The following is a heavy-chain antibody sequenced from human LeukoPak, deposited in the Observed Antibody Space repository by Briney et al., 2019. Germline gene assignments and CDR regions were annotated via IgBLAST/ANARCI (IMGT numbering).Heavy chain of an antibody. CDR1: GFTLSSYG. CDR3: ARLTGWDNYYSYMDV. CDR2: ILYDGSNK. Sequence: GSLRLSCAASGFTLSSYGMYWVRQAPSKGLEWVASILYDGSNKFYLDSVKGRFTISRDNSRNTLYLQMNSLRAEDTAVYYCARLTGWDNYYSYMDVWGKGTTVTVSS. J-gene: IGHJ6*03. V-gene: IGHV3-30*02. D-gene: IGHD6-19*01.